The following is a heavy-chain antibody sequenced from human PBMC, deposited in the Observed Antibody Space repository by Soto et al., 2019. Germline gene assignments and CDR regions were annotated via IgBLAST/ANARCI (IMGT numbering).Heavy chain of an antibody. CDR2: IYWNDDK. D-gene: IGHD3-3*01. CDR3: AHRSIQIFGFGSYH. Sequence: SGAPVLDPTQTLTFNCTLSELSRRTSGQVVGWIRQPPGNALEWLALIYWNDDKRYSPSLKSRLTITKDTSQNQVVLTMTNMDPVDTATYYCAHRSIQIFGFGSYHWGQGPMVTVSS. J-gene: IGHJ5*02. V-gene: IGHV2-5*01. CDR1: ELSRRTSGQV.